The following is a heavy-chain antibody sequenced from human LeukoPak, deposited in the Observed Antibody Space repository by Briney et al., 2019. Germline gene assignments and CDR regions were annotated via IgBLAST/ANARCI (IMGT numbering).Heavy chain of an antibody. J-gene: IGHJ4*02. Sequence: PSQTLSLTCTVSGGSISSGGYYWSWIRQPPGKGLEWIGYIYHSGSTYYNPSLKSRVTISVDRSKNQFSLKLSSVTAADTAVYYCARVIAAAGTVDYWGQGTLVTVSS. CDR1: GGSISSGGYY. V-gene: IGHV4-30-2*01. CDR2: IYHSGST. D-gene: IGHD6-13*01. CDR3: ARVIAAAGTVDY.